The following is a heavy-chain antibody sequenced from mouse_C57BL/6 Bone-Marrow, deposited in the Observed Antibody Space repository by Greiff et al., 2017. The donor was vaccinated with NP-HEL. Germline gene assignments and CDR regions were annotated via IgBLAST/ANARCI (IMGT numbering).Heavy chain of an antibody. D-gene: IGHD2-2*01. CDR3: AREGGYGLAY. Sequence: VKLMESGAELARPGASVKLSCKASGYTFTSYGISWVKQRTGQGLEWIGEIYPRSGNTYYNEKFKGKATLTADKSSSTAYMELHSLTSEDSAVYFCAREGGYGLAYWGQGTLVTVSA. J-gene: IGHJ3*01. CDR1: GYTFTSYG. CDR2: IYPRSGNT. V-gene: IGHV1-81*01.